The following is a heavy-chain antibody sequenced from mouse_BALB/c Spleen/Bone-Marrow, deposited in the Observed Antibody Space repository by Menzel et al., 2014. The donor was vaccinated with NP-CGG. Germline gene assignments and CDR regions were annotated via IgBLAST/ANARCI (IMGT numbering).Heavy chain of an antibody. CDR3: TGDGGSAMDY. V-gene: IGHV2-6-7*01. J-gene: IGHJ4*01. Sequence: QVQLQQSGPGLVAPSQSLSITCTVSGFSLTGYGVNWVRQPPGKGLEWLGMIWGDGRVDYNSALKPRLSINKDNSKRQVFLKMNSIQTDDAARYCCTGDGGSAMDYWGRGTPVTVSS. D-gene: IGHD2-13*01. CDR1: GFSLTGYG. CDR2: IWGDGRV.